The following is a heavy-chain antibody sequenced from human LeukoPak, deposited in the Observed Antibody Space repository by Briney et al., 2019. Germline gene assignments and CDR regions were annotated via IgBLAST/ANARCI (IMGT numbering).Heavy chain of an antibody. CDR1: GFTFSTYE. Sequence: GGSLRLSCAASGFTFSTYELNWVRQAPGKGLEWVSYISSSAGVIYYADSVKGRFTISRDNARNSLYLQMNSLRAEDTAVYYCARGGGGARSFDIWGRGTMVTVSS. CDR2: ISSSAGVI. D-gene: IGHD1-26*01. CDR3: ARGGGGARSFDI. J-gene: IGHJ3*02. V-gene: IGHV3-48*03.